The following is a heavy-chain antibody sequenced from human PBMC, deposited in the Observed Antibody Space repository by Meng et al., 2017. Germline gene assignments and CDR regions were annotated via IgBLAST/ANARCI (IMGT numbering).Heavy chain of an antibody. Sequence: GESLKISCAASGFTFSSYWMSWVRQAPGKGLEWVANIKQDGSETYYVDSVKGRFTISRDNAKNSLYLQMNSLRAEDTAVYYCARGMTDIVVVPAAMTLPYCSGGSCYYVYYYGMDVWGQGTTVTVSS. CDR2: IKQDGSET. D-gene: IGHD2-2*01. V-gene: IGHV3-7*01. CDR3: ARGMTDIVVVPAAMTLPYCSGGSCYYVYYYGMDV. J-gene: IGHJ6*02. CDR1: GFTFSSYW.